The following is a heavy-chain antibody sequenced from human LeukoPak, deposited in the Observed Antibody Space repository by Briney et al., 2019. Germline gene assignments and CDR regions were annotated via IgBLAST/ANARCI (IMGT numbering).Heavy chain of an antibody. D-gene: IGHD3-16*02. CDR1: GGSFNGHY. J-gene: IGHJ4*02. Sequence: PSETLSLTCAVYGGSFNGHYWSWVRQPPGKGLEWIGEINHSGGTNYNPSLKSRVTISLDTSKNQFSLKLNSVTAADTAVYYCAGLEIFIEASGLPYWGQGTLVTVSS. CDR3: AGLEIFIEASGLPY. CDR2: INHSGGT. V-gene: IGHV4-34*01.